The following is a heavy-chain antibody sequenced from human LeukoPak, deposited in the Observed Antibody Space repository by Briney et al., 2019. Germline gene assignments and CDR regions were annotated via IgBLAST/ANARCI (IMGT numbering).Heavy chain of an antibody. J-gene: IGHJ4*02. Sequence: SGGSLRLSCAASEFAFSTYNMNWVRQAPGKGLEWVSYISTGSSTTYYADSVKGRFTISRDNVENSLYLQMNSLRDEDTAVYYCAGVAAGYSVNYFDYWGQGTLVTVSS. CDR2: ISTGSSTT. V-gene: IGHV3-48*02. D-gene: IGHD4-23*01. CDR1: EFAFSTYN. CDR3: AGVAAGYSVNYFDY.